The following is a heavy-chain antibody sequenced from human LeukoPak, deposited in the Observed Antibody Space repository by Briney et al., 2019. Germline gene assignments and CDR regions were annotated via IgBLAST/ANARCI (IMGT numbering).Heavy chain of an antibody. CDR3: ARFGWDGDYGRRYYYYMDV. J-gene: IGHJ6*03. CDR2: IYQGGST. V-gene: IGHV4-38-2*01. Sequence: PETLSLTCAVSGYSISSGYYWGWIRQPPGKGLEWIGSIYQGGSTYYNPSLKSRVTISVDTSKNQFSLKLSSVTAADTAVYYCARFGWDGDYGRRYYYYMDVWGKGTTVTVSS. CDR1: GYSISSGYY. D-gene: IGHD4-17*01.